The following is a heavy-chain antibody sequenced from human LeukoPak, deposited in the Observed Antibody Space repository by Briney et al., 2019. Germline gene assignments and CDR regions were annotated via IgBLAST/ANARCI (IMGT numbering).Heavy chain of an antibody. CDR3: ASGRGSYYRYDY. CDR2: INWNGGST. V-gene: IGHV3-20*04. CDR1: GFTFDDYG. Sequence: PGGSLRLSCAASGFTFDDYGMSWVRQAPGKGLEWVSGINWNGGSTGYADSVKGRFTISRDNAKNSLYLQMNSLRAEDTALYYCASGRGSYYRYDYWGQGTLVTVSS. D-gene: IGHD1-26*01. J-gene: IGHJ4*02.